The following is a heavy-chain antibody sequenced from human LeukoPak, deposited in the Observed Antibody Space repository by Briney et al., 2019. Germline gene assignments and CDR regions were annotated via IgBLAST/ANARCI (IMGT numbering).Heavy chain of an antibody. CDR3: ASRDLNYFDY. CDR2: ISYDGSNK. CDR1: GFTFSSYA. Sequence: GGSLRLSCAASGFTFSSYAMHWVRQAPGKGLELVAVISYDGSNKYYADSVKGRFTISRDNSKNTLYLQMNSLRAEDTAVYYCASRDLNYFDYWGQGTLVTVSS. D-gene: IGHD5-24*01. V-gene: IGHV3-30*04. J-gene: IGHJ4*02.